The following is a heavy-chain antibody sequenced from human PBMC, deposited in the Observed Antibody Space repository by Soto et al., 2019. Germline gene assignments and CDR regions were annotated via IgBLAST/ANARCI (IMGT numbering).Heavy chain of an antibody. J-gene: IGHJ5*02. V-gene: IGHV6-1*01. CDR3: ARWAYCSGGSCYWWFDT. D-gene: IGHD2-15*01. Sequence: QVQLQQSGPGLVKPSQTLSLTCAISGDSVSSNSAAWNWIRQSPSRGLEWLGRTYYRSKWYNDYAVSVKSGISITPDTSTNQFSLLLNSVAPEDTAVYYCARWAYCSGGSCYWWFDTWGQGTLVTVSS. CDR1: GDSVSSNSAA. CDR2: TYYRSKWYN.